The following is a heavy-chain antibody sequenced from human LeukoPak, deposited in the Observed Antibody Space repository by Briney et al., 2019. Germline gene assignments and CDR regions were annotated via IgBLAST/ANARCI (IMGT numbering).Heavy chain of an antibody. V-gene: IGHV1-2*02. CDR3: ARGTYYYDSSGYSYFDY. Sequence: ASVKVSCKASGYTFTGYYTHWVRQAPGQGLEWMGWINPNSGGTNYAQKFQGRVTMTRDTSISTAYMELSRLRSDDTAVYYCARGTYYYDSSGYSYFDYWGQGTLVTVSS. J-gene: IGHJ4*02. D-gene: IGHD3-22*01. CDR2: INPNSGGT. CDR1: GYTFTGYY.